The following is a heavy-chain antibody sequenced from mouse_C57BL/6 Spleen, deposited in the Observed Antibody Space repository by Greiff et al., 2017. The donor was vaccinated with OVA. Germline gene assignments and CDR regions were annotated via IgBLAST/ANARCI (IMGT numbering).Heavy chain of an antibody. J-gene: IGHJ4*01. Sequence: VKVVESGPGLVAPSQSLSITCTVSGFSLTSYGVDWVRQSPGKGLEWLGVIWGVGSTNYNSALKSRLSISKDNSKSQVFLKMNSLQTDDTAMYYCARSYYYGFYAMDYWGQGTSVTVAS. CDR1: GFSLTSYG. CDR2: IWGVGST. CDR3: ARSYYYGFYAMDY. D-gene: IGHD1-1*01. V-gene: IGHV2-6*01.